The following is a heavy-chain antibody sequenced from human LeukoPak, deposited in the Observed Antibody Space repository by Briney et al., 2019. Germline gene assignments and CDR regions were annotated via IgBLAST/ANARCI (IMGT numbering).Heavy chain of an antibody. CDR3: ARDCGSSGVFYFDY. CDR1: GYTFTGYY. CDR2: INPNSGGT. Sequence: ASVKVSCKASGYTFTGYYMHWVRQAPGQGLEWMGWINPNSGGTNYAQKFEGRVTMTRDTSISTAYMELSRLRSDDTAVYYCARDCGSSGVFYFDYWGQGTVVPVSS. V-gene: IGHV1-2*02. D-gene: IGHD1-26*01. J-gene: IGHJ4*02.